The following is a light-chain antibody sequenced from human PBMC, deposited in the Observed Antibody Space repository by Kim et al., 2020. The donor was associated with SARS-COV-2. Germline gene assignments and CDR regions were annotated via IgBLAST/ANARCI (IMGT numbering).Light chain of an antibody. Sequence: LSPGERATLSCRASQSVSSSYLSWYQQKPGQAPRLLIYGASTRATGIPARFSGSGSGTDFTLTISSLQPEDFAVYYCQQDYNLPHTFGQGTKLEI. V-gene: IGKV3D-7*01. J-gene: IGKJ2*01. CDR1: QSVSSSY. CDR3: QQDYNLPHT. CDR2: GAS.